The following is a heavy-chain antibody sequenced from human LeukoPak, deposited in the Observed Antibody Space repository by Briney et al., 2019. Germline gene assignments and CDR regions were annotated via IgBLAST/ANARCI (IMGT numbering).Heavy chain of an antibody. V-gene: IGHV1-46*01. CDR1: GYTFTSYY. J-gene: IGHJ4*02. Sequence: ASVKVSCKASGYTFTSYYMHWVRQAPGQGLEWMGIINPSGGSTSYAQKFQGRVTMTRDTSTSTVYMELSSLRSDDTAVYYCARDRTGIQLWPPLDYWGQGTLVTVSS. CDR3: ARDRTGIQLWPPLDY. CDR2: INPSGGST. D-gene: IGHD5-18*01.